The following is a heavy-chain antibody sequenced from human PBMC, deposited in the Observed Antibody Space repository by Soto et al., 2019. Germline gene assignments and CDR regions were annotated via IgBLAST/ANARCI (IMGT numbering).Heavy chain of an antibody. CDR2: VSASGLNT. J-gene: IGHJ4*02. CDR1: GFTFSTYA. D-gene: IGHD3-22*01. V-gene: IGHV3-23*01. Sequence: GGSLRLSCAASGFTFSTYAMAWVRQAPGKGLEWVSGVSASGLNTDYADPVKGRFYISRDNSKNTVSLHMNSLRAEDTAVYYCASIVHYYDSSGYYYDAGEGFDYWGQGTLVTVSS. CDR3: ASIVHYYDSSGYYYDAGEGFDY.